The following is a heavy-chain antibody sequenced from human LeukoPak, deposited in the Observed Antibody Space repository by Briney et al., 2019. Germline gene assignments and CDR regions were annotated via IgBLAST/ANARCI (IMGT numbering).Heavy chain of an antibody. Sequence: PVGALRLSCADSGFTLSVDSIRWGCEAPGEGLEWVSSITSSSSHIYYADSIKGRFPISRDNAKNSLYLQMNGLRAEDTAVYYCARDLIVGSTGDAFDIWGQGTMVTVAS. V-gene: IGHV3-21*01. CDR3: ARDLIVGSTGDAFDI. CDR1: GFTLSVDS. CDR2: ITSSSSHI. J-gene: IGHJ3*02. D-gene: IGHD1-26*01.